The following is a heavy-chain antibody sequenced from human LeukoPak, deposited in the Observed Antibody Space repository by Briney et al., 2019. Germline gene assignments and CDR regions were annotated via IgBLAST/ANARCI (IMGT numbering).Heavy chain of an antibody. Sequence: GVSVRLSCAASGFIFSNYGMLWVRQAPGKGLEWVALISYDGSNKFYADSVKGRFTISRDNSKNTLYLQMISLRAEDTAVYYCANYGSVSYFAYWGQGTLVTVSS. CDR3: ANYGSVSYFAY. CDR2: ISYDGSNK. V-gene: IGHV3-30*18. CDR1: GFIFSNYG. J-gene: IGHJ4*02. D-gene: IGHD3-10*01.